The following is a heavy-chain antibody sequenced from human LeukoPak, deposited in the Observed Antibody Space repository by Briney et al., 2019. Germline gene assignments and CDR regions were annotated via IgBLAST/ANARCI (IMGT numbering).Heavy chain of an antibody. D-gene: IGHD3-10*01. Sequence: PGGSLRLSCAASGFTFSSFSMNWVRQAPGKGLEWVSYIRSGGTNTDYTGSVKGRFTISRDNAKNSLYLQMNSLRAEDTAVYYCAREGFGFDYWGQGTLVTVSS. CDR1: GFTFSSFS. CDR3: AREGFGFDY. J-gene: IGHJ4*02. CDR2: IRSGGTNT. V-gene: IGHV3-48*04.